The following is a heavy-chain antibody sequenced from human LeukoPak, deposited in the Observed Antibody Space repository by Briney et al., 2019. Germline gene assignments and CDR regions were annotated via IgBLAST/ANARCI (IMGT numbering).Heavy chain of an antibody. CDR2: ISSNGSTI. CDR3: AREVVVPAAT. J-gene: IGHJ5*02. CDR1: ALTFSDYS. D-gene: IGHD2-2*01. Sequence: GGSLRLSCAASALTFSDYSMNWVRQAPGKGLEWISYISSNGSTIYYAASVKGRFTISRDSAKNSLYLQMNSLRAEDTAVYYCAREVVVPAATWGQGTLVTVSS. V-gene: IGHV3-48*01.